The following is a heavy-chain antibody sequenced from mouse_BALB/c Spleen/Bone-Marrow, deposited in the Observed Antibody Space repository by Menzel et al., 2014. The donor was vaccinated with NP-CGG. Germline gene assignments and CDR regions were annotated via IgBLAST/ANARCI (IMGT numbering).Heavy chain of an antibody. J-gene: IGHJ4*01. CDR3: ARQRGYAYAMDY. CDR2: ISRGGGST. Sequence: VQLKESGGGLVKPGGSLKFSVAASGFAFSGNNMPWVGQTPEKRWGGGAYISRGGGSTYYPDTVKGRFTISRDNAKNTLYLQMNSLKSEDTAMYYCARQRGYAYAMDYWGQGTSVTVSS. D-gene: IGHD2-2*01. CDR1: GFAFSGNN. V-gene: IGHV5-12-1*01.